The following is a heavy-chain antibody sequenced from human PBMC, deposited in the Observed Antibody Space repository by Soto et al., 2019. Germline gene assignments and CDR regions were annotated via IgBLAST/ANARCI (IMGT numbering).Heavy chain of an antibody. V-gene: IGHV4-34*02. J-gene: IGHJ3*01. D-gene: IGHD2-21*02. CDR1: AGSFSGFY. CDR3: ARGDTVTGKNVFDF. Sequence: LQQWGAGLLKPSETVSLTCGVYAGSFSGFYWTWIRQPPGQGLEWIGEINHGGSTNQNPSLKSRVTMSVDTSKNQFSLKLSSVTAADTAVYLCARGDTVTGKNVFDFWGQGTMVTVSS. CDR2: INHGGST.